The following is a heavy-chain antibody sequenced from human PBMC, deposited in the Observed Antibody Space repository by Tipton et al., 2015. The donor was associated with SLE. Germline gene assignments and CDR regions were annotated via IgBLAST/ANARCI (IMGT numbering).Heavy chain of an antibody. V-gene: IGHV4-4*07. CDR1: GGSIRNYY. CDR2: IYTSGST. J-gene: IGHJ4*02. Sequence: TLSLTCTVSGGSIRNYYWSWIRQPAGKGLEWIGRIYTSGSTDYNPSLKSRVTMSVDTSKNQFSLKLRSVTAADTAVYYCARDHPVAGPFDYWGQGTLVIVSS. D-gene: IGHD6-19*01. CDR3: ARDHPVAGPFDY.